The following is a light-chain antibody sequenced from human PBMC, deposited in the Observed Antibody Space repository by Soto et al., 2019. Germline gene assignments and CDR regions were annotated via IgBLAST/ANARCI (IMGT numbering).Light chain of an antibody. CDR2: DVI. Sequence: QSALTQPASVSGSPGRSITISCTGTTSDVGGYNSVSWYQQHPGKAPKLMSYDVIKRPSGVSNRFSGSKSGNTASLTISGLQTEDEADYYCSSKTTSSTLVVFGGGTKLTVL. CDR3: SSKTTSSTLVV. J-gene: IGLJ3*02. V-gene: IGLV2-14*03. CDR1: TSDVGGYNS.